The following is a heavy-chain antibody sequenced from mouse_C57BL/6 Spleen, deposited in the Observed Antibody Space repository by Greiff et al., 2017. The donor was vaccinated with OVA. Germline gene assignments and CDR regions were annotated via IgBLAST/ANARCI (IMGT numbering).Heavy chain of an antibody. CDR3: ARWYLYAMDY. CDR2: IYPGGGDT. CDR1: GYAFSSSW. V-gene: IGHV1-82*01. Sequence: VQLQQSGPELVKPGASVKISCKASGYAFSSSWMNWVKQRPGKGLEWIGRIYPGGGDTNYNGKFKGKATLTADKSSSTAYMQLSSLTSEDSAVYFCARWYLYAMDYWGQGTSVTVSS. J-gene: IGHJ4*01. D-gene: IGHD1-1*02.